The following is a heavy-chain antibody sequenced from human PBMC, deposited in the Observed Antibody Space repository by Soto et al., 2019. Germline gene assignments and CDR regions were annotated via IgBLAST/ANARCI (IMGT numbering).Heavy chain of an antibody. V-gene: IGHV3-13*01. D-gene: IGHD5-12*01. CDR1: GFTFSSYD. Sequence: EVQLVESGGGLVQPGGSLRLFCAASGFTFSSYDMHWVRQATGKGLEWVSAIGTAGDTYYPGSVKGRFTISRENAKNSLYLQMNSLRAGDTAVYYCARSSVEMATIKGIGMDVWGQGTTVTVSS. J-gene: IGHJ6*02. CDR2: IGTAGDT. CDR3: ARSSVEMATIKGIGMDV.